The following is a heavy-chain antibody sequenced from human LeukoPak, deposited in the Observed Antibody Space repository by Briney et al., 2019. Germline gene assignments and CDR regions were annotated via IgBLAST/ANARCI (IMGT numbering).Heavy chain of an antibody. Sequence: SETLSLTCIVSGGPISTNNYYWGWIRQPPGKGLEWIGSIYESGSTYYNPSLKSRVTISVDTSKNQFSLKLSSVTAADTAVYYCARRDDYIRGSYHYEGVSFDNWGQGTLVTVSS. CDR1: GGPISTNNYY. D-gene: IGHD3-16*02. CDR3: ARRDDYIRGSYHYEGVSFDN. J-gene: IGHJ4*02. V-gene: IGHV4-39*01. CDR2: IYESGST.